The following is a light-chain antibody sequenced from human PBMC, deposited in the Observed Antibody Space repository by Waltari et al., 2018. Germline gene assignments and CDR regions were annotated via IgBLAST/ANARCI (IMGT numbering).Light chain of an antibody. CDR2: GKN. V-gene: IGLV3-19*01. J-gene: IGLJ1*01. Sequence: SSELTQDPVVSVALGQTVRITCQGDSLRTSYANWYQQKPGQAPLLVMYGKNNRPSGIPDRCSASRTGNTASLTITGAQAEDEADYYCNSRDSRSNSIYVFGSGTRVTVL. CDR3: NSRDSRSNSIYV. CDR1: SLRTSY.